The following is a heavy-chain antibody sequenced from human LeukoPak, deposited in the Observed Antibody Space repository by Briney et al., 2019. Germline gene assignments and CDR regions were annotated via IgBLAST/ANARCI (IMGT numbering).Heavy chain of an antibody. J-gene: IGHJ4*02. CDR2: IYNSGST. V-gene: IGHV4-59*12. D-gene: IGHD3-22*01. CDR3: AGASPDYYDSSGPNFDY. Sequence: SETLSLTCTVSGDSISSYYWSWIRQSPEKGLEWIGYIYNSGSTTYNPSLKSRVTISVDTSKNQFSLKLSSVTAADTAVYYCAGASPDYYDSSGPNFDYWGQGTLVTVSS. CDR1: GDSISSYY.